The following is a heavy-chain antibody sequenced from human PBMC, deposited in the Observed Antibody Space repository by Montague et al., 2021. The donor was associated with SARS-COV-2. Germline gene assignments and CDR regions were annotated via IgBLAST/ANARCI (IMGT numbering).Heavy chain of an antibody. V-gene: IGHV3-11*03. CDR3: ASFTMVRGAPGYGMDV. D-gene: IGHD3-10*01. J-gene: IGHJ6*02. CDR2: ISTRSTYT. Sequence: SLRLSCAASGFTFSDCYMTWIRQAPGKGLEWLLYISTRSTYTNYADSVKGRFTISRDDAKNSLYLQMNSLRAEDTAVYYCASFTMVRGAPGYGMDVWGQGTTVTVSS. CDR1: GFTFSDCY.